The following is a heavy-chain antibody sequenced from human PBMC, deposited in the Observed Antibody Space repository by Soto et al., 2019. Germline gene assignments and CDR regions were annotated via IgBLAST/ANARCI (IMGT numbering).Heavy chain of an antibody. Sequence: EIQLVESGGGPVKPGGSLRLSCAASGFTFSNAWMDWVRQVPGKGLEWVGRIKSKNEGGTIDYAAPVKGRFTISRDDSKNSLFLQMNSLQIEDTAVYYCTATLTYHYIPSGQKFYYPGMDVWGQGNTVTVS. CDR1: GFTFSNAW. CDR3: TATLTYHYIPSGQKFYYPGMDV. J-gene: IGHJ6*02. CDR2: IKSKNEGGTI. D-gene: IGHD3-10*02. V-gene: IGHV3-15*07.